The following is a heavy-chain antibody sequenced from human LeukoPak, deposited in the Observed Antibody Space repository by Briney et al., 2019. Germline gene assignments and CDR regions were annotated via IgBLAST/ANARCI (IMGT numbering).Heavy chain of an antibody. V-gene: IGHV3-11*01. CDR3: ARALTGFIPGN. J-gene: IGHJ4*02. D-gene: IGHD3-9*01. Sequence: GGSLRLSCAASGFTFTDFYMSWIRQAPGKGLEWVSYISSSGTTIYYADSVMGRFTISRDNAKNTLYLQMNSLRAEDTAVYYCARALTGFIPGNWGQGTLVTVSS. CDR2: ISSSGTTI. CDR1: GFTFTDFY.